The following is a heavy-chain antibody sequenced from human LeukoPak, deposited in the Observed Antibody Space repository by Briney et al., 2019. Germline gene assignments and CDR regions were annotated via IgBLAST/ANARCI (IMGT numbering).Heavy chain of an antibody. CDR2: IYYSGST. J-gene: IGHJ6*03. CDR1: GGSISSSSYY. V-gene: IGHV4-61*01. Sequence: SETLSLTCTVSGGSISSSSYYWSWIRQPPGKGLEWIGYIYYSGSTNYNPSLKSRVTISVDTSKNQFSLKLSSVTAADTAVYYCARSVEGYCSGGSCYSYYYYMDVWGKGTTVTVSS. CDR3: ARSVEGYCSGGSCYSYYYYMDV. D-gene: IGHD2-15*01.